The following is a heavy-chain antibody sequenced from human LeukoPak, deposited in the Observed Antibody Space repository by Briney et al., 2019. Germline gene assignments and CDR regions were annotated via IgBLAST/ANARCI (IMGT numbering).Heavy chain of an antibody. J-gene: IGHJ4*02. CDR3: ARQYQLLNSLDY. D-gene: IGHD2-2*01. CDR1: GGTFSSYA. Sequence: ASVKVSCKASGGTFSSYAISWVRQAPGQGLEWMGRIIPILGIANYAQKFQGRVTITADKSTSTAYMELSSLRSEDTAVYYCARQYQLLNSLDYWGQGTLVTVSS. CDR2: IIPILGIA. V-gene: IGHV1-69*04.